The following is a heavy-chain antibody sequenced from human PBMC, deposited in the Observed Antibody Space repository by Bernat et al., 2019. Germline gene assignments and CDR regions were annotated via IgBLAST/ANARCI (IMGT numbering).Heavy chain of an antibody. CDR3: AKERDSSNWYGGGFDY. D-gene: IGHD6-13*01. V-gene: IGHV3-30*18. CDR1: GFTFSSYS. Sequence: VQLVESGGGLVQPGGSLRLSCAASGFTFSSYSMNWVRQAPGKGLEWVAVISNDGRNKYYADSVKDRLTISRDNSQNTLYLQMNSLRVEDTAVYYCAKERDSSNWYGGGFDYWGQGTLVTVSS. J-gene: IGHJ4*02. CDR2: ISNDGRNK.